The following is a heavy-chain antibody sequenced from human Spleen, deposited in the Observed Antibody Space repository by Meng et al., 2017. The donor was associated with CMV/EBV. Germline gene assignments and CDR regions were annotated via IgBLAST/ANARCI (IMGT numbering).Heavy chain of an antibody. V-gene: IGHV4-39*07. Sequence: SETLSLTCTVSGGSISSSSYCWGWIRQPPGKGLEWIGSIYYSGSTYYNPPLKSRVTISVDTSKNQFSLKLSSVTAADTAVYYCATWTIVVVPAAKWDAYWGQGTLVTVSS. CDR3: ATWTIVVVPAAKWDAY. CDR2: IYYSGST. J-gene: IGHJ4*02. D-gene: IGHD2-2*01. CDR1: GGSISSSSYC.